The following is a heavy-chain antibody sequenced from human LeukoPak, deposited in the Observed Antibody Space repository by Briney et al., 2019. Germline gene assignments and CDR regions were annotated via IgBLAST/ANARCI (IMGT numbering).Heavy chain of an antibody. V-gene: IGHV4-39*01. J-gene: IGHJ3*02. CDR3: GRNGDGHNFITGFDI. Sequence: SETLSLTCSVSGDSISSNYYYWGWIRQPPGKGLEWIGSINYSGSTHYHPSLKSRVTISVDTSKTQFSLKVNSVTAADTAVYYCGRNGDGHNFITGFDIWGQGTMVTVSS. CDR1: GDSISSNYYY. CDR2: INYSGST. D-gene: IGHD5-24*01.